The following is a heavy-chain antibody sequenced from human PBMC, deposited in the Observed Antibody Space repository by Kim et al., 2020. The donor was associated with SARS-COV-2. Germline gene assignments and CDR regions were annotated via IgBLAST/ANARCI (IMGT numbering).Heavy chain of an antibody. Sequence: ASVKVSCKASGYTFTSYGISWVRQAPGQGLEWMGWISAYNGNTNYAQKLQGRVTMTTDTSTSTAYMELRSLRSDDTAVYYCALVRLSSSTSWNPWAAAGPPGWFDPWGQGTLVTVSS. CDR2: ISAYNGNT. D-gene: IGHD2-2*01. CDR3: ALVRLSSSTSWNPWAAAGPPGWFDP. J-gene: IGHJ5*02. CDR1: GYTFTSYG. V-gene: IGHV1-18*04.